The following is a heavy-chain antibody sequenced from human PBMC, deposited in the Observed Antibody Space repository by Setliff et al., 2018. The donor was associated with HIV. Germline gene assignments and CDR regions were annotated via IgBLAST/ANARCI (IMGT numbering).Heavy chain of an antibody. CDR1: GFTFSGYA. J-gene: IGHJ4*02. Sequence: GGSLRLSCAASGFTFSGYAMSWVRQAPGKGLEWVSAISGSGDGTNYADSVKGRFTISRDNSKNMLYLQMNTLRAEDTATYYCAKDPTQVYGDYSGLYIDHWGLGTLVTVSS. D-gene: IGHD4-17*01. CDR2: ISGSGDGT. V-gene: IGHV3-23*01. CDR3: AKDPTQVYGDYSGLYIDH.